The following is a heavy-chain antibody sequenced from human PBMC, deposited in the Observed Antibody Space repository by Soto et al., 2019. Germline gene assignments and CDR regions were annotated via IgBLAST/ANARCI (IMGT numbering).Heavy chain of an antibody. CDR3: ARGLKEPVTGTTNRYFDY. Sequence: SETLSLTCAVYGGSFSGYYWSWIRQPPGKGLEWIGEINHSGSTNYNPSLKSRVTISVDTSKNQFSLKLSSVTAADTAVYYCARGLKEPVTGTTNRYFDYWGQGTLVTVSS. J-gene: IGHJ4*02. V-gene: IGHV4-34*01. CDR2: INHSGST. D-gene: IGHD1-7*01. CDR1: GGSFSGYY.